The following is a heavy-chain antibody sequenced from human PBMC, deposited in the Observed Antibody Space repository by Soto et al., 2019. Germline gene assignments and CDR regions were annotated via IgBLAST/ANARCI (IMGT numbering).Heavy chain of an antibody. D-gene: IGHD3-16*01. J-gene: IGHJ6*02. Sequence: EMQMVESGGGLVQPGGSLRLSCAASGFTFSDHYMDWVRQAPGKGLEWVGRITNKIDGYTISFAASVEGSFIVSRDDSRNSLFLQMNNLKMEDTAVYFCARAAYGHGSDVWGQGSTVIVSS. CDR3: ARAAYGHGSDV. CDR1: GFTFSDHY. CDR2: ITNKIDGYTI. V-gene: IGHV3-72*01.